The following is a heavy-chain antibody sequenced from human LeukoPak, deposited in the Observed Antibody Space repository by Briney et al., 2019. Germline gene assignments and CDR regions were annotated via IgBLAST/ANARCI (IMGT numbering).Heavy chain of an antibody. D-gene: IGHD3-10*01. CDR3: ATDRPSGGYKIDAFDI. J-gene: IGHJ3*02. CDR2: FEPEDDET. Sequence: ASVKVSCKVSGYTLTELSMHWVRQAPGKGLEWMGGFEPEDDETIYAQKFQGRVTMTEDTSTDTAYMELSSLRSEDTAVYYCATDRPSGGYKIDAFDIWGQGTMVTVSS. CDR1: GYTLTELS. V-gene: IGHV1-24*01.